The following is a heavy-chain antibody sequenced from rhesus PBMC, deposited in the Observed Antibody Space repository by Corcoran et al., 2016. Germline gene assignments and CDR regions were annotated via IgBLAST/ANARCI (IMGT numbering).Heavy chain of an antibody. D-gene: IGHD3-34*01. Sequence: EVQLVESGGGLAKPGGSLRLSCAASGFTFSSYWMNWVRQTPGKGLEWISAINSGGGLTYYADSVKGRFTISRDNSKNTLSLQMNSLRAEDTAVYYCAKSNWGDYYIDYWGQGVLVTVSS. CDR1: GFTFSSYW. J-gene: IGHJ4*01. CDR3: AKSNWGDYYIDY. CDR2: INSGGGLT. V-gene: IGHV3S42*01.